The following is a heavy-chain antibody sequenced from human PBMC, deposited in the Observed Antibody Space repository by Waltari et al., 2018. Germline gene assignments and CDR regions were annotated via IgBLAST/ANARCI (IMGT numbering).Heavy chain of an antibody. Sequence: HWVRQAPGHGPEWMGVINPSRGTTRYAQRFQGKVIMTRDTPTSTVYMGLSSLTADDTAVYYCAREEGPYGDHLDFWGQGTPVTVSS. D-gene: IGHD4-17*01. CDR2: INPSRGTT. V-gene: IGHV1-46*01. CDR3: AREEGPYGDHLDF. J-gene: IGHJ4*02.